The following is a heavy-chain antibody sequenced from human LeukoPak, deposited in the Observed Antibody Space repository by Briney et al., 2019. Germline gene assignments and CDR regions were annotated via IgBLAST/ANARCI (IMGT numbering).Heavy chain of an antibody. CDR2: IYTDGNT. Sequence: GGSLRLSCAASEFTFSAYWMHWVREAPGKGLEWVSFIYTDGNTKYADSVQGRFTISRDNSRNTLYLQMNSLRADDTAVYYCARWFWSSTGSYYDYWGQGTLVTVSS. V-gene: IGHV3-53*01. CDR1: EFTFSAYW. J-gene: IGHJ4*02. CDR3: ARWFWSSTGSYYDY. D-gene: IGHD2-2*01.